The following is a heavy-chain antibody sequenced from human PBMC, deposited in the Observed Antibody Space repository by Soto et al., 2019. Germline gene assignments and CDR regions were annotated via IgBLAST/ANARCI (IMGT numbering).Heavy chain of an antibody. Sequence: EASVKVSCKASGGTFSSYAISWVRQAPGQGLEWMGGIIPIFGTANYAQKFQGRVTITADESTSTAYMELSSLRSEDTAVYYCASSLGKFGELPSYGMDVWGQGTTVTVSS. J-gene: IGHJ6*02. D-gene: IGHD3-10*01. CDR2: IIPIFGTA. CDR1: GGTFSSYA. CDR3: ASSLGKFGELPSYGMDV. V-gene: IGHV1-69*13.